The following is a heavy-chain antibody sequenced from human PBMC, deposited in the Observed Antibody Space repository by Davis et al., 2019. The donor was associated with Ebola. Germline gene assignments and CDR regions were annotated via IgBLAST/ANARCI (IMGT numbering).Heavy chain of an antibody. V-gene: IGHV5-51*01. Sequence: GESLKISCKDSGNSFTSHWIGWMRQMPGKGLEWMGIIYTGDSDTRYNPSFRGLVTISADKSIKTAFLQWSSLRASDTAMYYCASLRRTITGMDDAFDIWGQGTMVTVSS. CDR2: IYTGDSDT. CDR1: GNSFTSHW. J-gene: IGHJ3*02. CDR3: ASLRRTITGMDDAFDI. D-gene: IGHD2-8*02.